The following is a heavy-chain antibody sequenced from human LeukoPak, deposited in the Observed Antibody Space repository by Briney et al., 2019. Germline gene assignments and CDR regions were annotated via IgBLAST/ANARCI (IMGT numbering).Heavy chain of an antibody. D-gene: IGHD3-22*01. J-gene: IGHJ3*02. CDR1: GGSISSGSYY. V-gene: IGHV4-61*02. Sequence: PSQTLSLTCTVSGGSISSGSYYWSWIRQPAGKGLEWIGRIYTSGSTNYNPSLKSRVTISVDTSKNQFSLKLSSVTAADTAVYYCARESSGYSVAFDIWGQGTMVTVSS. CDR2: IYTSGST. CDR3: ARESSGYSVAFDI.